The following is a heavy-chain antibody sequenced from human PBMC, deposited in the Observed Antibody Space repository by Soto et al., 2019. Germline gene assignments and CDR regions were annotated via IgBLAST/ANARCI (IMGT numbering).Heavy chain of an antibody. CDR2: INHSGST. CDR1: GGSFSGYY. V-gene: IGHV4-34*01. D-gene: IGHD3-3*02. CDR3: AKDSFSRNGNHSAFYI. J-gene: IGHJ3*02. Sequence: PSETLSLTCAVYGGSFSGYYWSWIRQPPGKGLEWIGEINHSGSTNYNPSLESRVTISVDTSKNQLSLKLSSVTAADTAVYYCAKDSFSRNGNHSAFYIWGQGTMVTVS.